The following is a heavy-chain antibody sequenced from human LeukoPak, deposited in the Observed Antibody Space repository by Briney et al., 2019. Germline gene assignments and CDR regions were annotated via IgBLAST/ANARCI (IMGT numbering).Heavy chain of an antibody. D-gene: IGHD3-9*01. V-gene: IGHV3-74*01. CDR2: INSDGSIT. CDR1: GFTISTYW. J-gene: IGHJ4*02. Sequence: GGSLRLSCVASGFTISTYWMHWVRQVPGKGLVRVSGINSDGSITHYADSVKGRFTISRDNAKNTLYLQINSLRAEDTAVYYCARGSGFGVWGQGTLVTVSS. CDR3: ARGSGFGV.